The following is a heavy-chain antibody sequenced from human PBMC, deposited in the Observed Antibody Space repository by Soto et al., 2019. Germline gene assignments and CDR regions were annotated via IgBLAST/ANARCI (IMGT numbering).Heavy chain of an antibody. J-gene: IGHJ6*02. CDR3: ARDAFEIYYKFGLDV. D-gene: IGHD3-10*01. V-gene: IGHV3-48*03. Sequence: PGGSRRLSCAASGFSFSDYEMNWVRQTPGKGLEWLSYISSSGGTIKYADSVKGRFTISRDNAKNSLYLQMHSLRADDTAVYYCARDAFEIYYKFGLDVWGQGTPVPVSS. CDR2: ISSSGGTI. CDR1: GFSFSDYE.